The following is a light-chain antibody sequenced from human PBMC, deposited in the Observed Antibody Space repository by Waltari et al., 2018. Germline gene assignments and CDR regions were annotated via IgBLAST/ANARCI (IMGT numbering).Light chain of an antibody. Sequence: DIQMTQSPSSLSASVGDRVTITCRAGQTINTYFNWYHKKPGKAPKLLISTTSSLQSGVPSRFSGSGSGTEFTLTISSLQPEDFATYYCQQTYSAPFTFGPGTKVNIK. J-gene: IGKJ3*01. V-gene: IGKV1-39*01. CDR3: QQTYSAPFT. CDR1: QTINTY. CDR2: TTS.